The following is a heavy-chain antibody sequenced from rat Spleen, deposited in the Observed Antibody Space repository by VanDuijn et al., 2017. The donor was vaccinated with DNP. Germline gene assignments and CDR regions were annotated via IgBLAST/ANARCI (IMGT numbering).Heavy chain of an antibody. Sequence: EVQLAESGGGLAQPGRSMKLSCAASGFTFSNYDMAWVRQAPKRGLEWVATISYDGSSTYYRDSVKGRFTISRDNEKSTLYLQMDSLRSEDTATYYCTKPASYGGFWFAHWGQGTLVTVSS. V-gene: IGHV5-7*01. D-gene: IGHD1-11*01. CDR1: GFTFSNYD. J-gene: IGHJ3*01. CDR3: TKPASYGGFWFAH. CDR2: ISYDGSST.